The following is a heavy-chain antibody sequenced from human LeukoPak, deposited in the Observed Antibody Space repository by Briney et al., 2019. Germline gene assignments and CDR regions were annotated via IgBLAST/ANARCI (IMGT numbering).Heavy chain of an antibody. CDR1: GFTFSSYA. CDR3: AKDRTATTLAGDY. Sequence: GGSLRLSCAASGFTFSSYAMSWVRQAPGKGLEWVSSITGSGGSTYYADSVKGRFTISRDNSKNTLDLQMNSLRAEDTAVYYCAKDRTATTLAGDYWGQGTLVTVST. D-gene: IGHD4-17*01. CDR2: ITGSGGST. V-gene: IGHV3-23*01. J-gene: IGHJ4*02.